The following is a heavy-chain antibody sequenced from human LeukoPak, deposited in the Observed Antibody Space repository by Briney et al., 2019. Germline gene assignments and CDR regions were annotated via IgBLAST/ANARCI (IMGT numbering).Heavy chain of an antibody. CDR1: RFTFSSYW. Sequence: TGGSLRLSCAASRFTFSSYWMHWVRQAPGKGLVWVSRINSDGSNTTYADAVKGRFTISRDNAKNTLYVQMNSLRAEDTAVYYCARDFPQPSSGWFENPGAAFDIWGQGTMVTVSS. J-gene: IGHJ3*02. V-gene: IGHV3-74*03. D-gene: IGHD6-19*01. CDR2: INSDGSNT. CDR3: ARDFPQPSSGWFENPGAAFDI.